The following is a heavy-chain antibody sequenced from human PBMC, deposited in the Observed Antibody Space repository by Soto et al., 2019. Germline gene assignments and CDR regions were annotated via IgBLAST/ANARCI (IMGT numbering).Heavy chain of an antibody. J-gene: IGHJ6*02. CDR2: ISNDGSNY. D-gene: IGHD3-3*01. CDR3: ARGTTLAIFDYGMDV. Sequence: GGSLRLPCSASGFTFSSYAMHWVRQAPGKGLEWVAVISNDGSNYYYADSVRGRFTISRDNTKNTLFLQMSSLRGEDSGVYYCARGTTLAIFDYGMDVWGQGT. V-gene: IGHV3-30-3*01. CDR1: GFTFSSYA.